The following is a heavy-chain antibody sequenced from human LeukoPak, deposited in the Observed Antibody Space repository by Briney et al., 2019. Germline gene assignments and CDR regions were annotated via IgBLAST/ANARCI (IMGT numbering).Heavy chain of an antibody. V-gene: IGHV4-61*02. CDR3: ARGSIGLGAYDM. CDR2: VSTRGNT. CDR1: GDSMSSDYFY. Sequence: PSETLSLTCTVSGDSMSSDYFYWSWIRQPAGQGLEWIGRVSTRGNTDYNPSLKSRVTMSIDTSKKQFSLKLSSVTAADTAVYYCARGSIGLGAYDMWGQGTMVTVSS. J-gene: IGHJ3*02.